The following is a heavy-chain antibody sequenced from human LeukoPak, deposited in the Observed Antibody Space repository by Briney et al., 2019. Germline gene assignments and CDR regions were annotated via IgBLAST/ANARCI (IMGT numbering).Heavy chain of an antibody. CDR3: ARENGALLRYFDWFPYRMYWFDP. V-gene: IGHV1-18*01. CDR1: GYTFTSYG. J-gene: IGHJ5*02. CDR2: ISAYIGNT. D-gene: IGHD3-9*01. Sequence: ASVKVSCKASGYTFTSYGISWVRQAPGQGLEWMGWISAYIGNTNYAQKLQGRVTMTTDTSTSTAYMELRSLRSDDTAVYYCARENGALLRYFDWFPYRMYWFDPWGQGTLVTVSS.